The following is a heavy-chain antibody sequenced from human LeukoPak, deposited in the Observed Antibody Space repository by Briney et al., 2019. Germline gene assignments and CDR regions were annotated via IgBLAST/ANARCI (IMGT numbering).Heavy chain of an antibody. CDR2: IYTSGTT. CDR3: AGSYGAGSSI. D-gene: IGHD4/OR15-4a*01. V-gene: IGHV4-4*07. CDR1: TASPSSDY. Sequence: SQRLSLTCTVATASPSSDYWSCVRQPAGEGLEWVGRIYTSGTTNYNPSLKSRVTMSVDTSKTRCSLKLSSVTAADTAVYYCAGSYGAGSSIWGQGTMVTV. J-gene: IGHJ3*02.